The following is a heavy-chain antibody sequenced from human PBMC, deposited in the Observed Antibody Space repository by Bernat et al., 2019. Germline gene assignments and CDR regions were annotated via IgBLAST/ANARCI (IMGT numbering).Heavy chain of an antibody. CDR2: ISSGSSTI. CDR3: ARVRRDQLQRDYYMDV. CDR1: GFTFSTYS. V-gene: IGHV3-48*02. D-gene: IGHD2-2*01. Sequence: EVQLVESGGGLVQPGGSLRLSCAASGFTFSTYSMNWVRQAPGKGLEWVSYISSGSSTIYYADSVKGRFTISRDNAKNSLYLQMNSLRDEDTAVYYCARVRRDQLQRDYYMDVWGKGTTVTVSS. J-gene: IGHJ6*03.